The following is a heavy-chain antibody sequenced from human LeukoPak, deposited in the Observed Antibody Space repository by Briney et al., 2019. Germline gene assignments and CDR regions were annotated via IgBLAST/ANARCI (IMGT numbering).Heavy chain of an antibody. J-gene: IGHJ6*03. V-gene: IGHV1-69*06. CDR2: IIPIFGTA. CDR3: ARDRNCSGGSCYSEDKDYYYYYYMDV. Sequence: GASVKVSCKASGGTFSSYAISWVRQAPGQGLEWMGGIIPIFGTANYAQKFQGRVTITADKSTSTAYMELSSLRSEDTAVYYCARDRNCSGGSCYSEDKDYYYYYYMDVWGKGTTVTVSS. D-gene: IGHD2-15*01. CDR1: GGTFSSYA.